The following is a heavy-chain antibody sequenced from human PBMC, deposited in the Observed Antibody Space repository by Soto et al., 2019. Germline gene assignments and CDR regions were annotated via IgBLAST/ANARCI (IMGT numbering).Heavy chain of an antibody. V-gene: IGHV4-34*01. J-gene: IGHJ6*02. CDR3: ARDIVLSGVMWYYYYGMDV. Sequence: SETLSLTCAVYGGSFSGYYWSWIRQPPGKGLEWIGEINHSGSTNYNPSLKSRVTISVDTSKNQFSLKLSSVTAADTAVYYCARDIVLSGVMWYYYYGMDVWGQGTTVTVSS. CDR1: GGSFSGYY. D-gene: IGHD2-8*01. CDR2: INHSGST.